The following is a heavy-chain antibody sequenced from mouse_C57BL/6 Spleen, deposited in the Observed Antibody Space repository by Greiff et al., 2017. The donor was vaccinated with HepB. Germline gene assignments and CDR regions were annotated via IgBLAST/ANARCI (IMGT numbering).Heavy chain of an antibody. CDR3: ARHEDEIYYGSSHFDY. V-gene: IGHV1-62-2*01. D-gene: IGHD1-1*01. CDR1: GYTFTEYT. Sequence: QVQLQQSGAELVKPGASVKLSCKASGYTFTEYTIHWVKQRSGQGLEWIGWFYPGSGSIKYNEKFKDKATLTADKSSSTVYMELSRLTSEDSAVYVCARHEDEIYYGSSHFDYWGQGTTLTVSS. CDR2: FYPGSGSI. J-gene: IGHJ2*01.